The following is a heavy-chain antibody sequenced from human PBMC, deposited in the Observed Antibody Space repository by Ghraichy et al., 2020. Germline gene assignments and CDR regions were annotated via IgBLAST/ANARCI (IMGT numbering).Heavy chain of an antibody. CDR3: ARGDWIDY. J-gene: IGHJ4*02. CDR1: GGSFSGYY. D-gene: IGHD3/OR15-3a*01. Sequence: SETLSLTCAVYGGSFSGYYWSWIRQPPGKGLEWIGEINHSGSTNYNPSLKSRVTISVDTSKNQFSLKLSSVTAADTAVYYCARGDWIDYWGQGTLVTVSS. V-gene: IGHV4-34*01. CDR2: INHSGST.